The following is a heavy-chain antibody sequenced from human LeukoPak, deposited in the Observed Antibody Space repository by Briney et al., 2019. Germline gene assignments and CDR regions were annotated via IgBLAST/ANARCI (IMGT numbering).Heavy chain of an antibody. V-gene: IGHV3-21*04. CDR3: AKGGYYSPGHFDY. CDR2: ISSSSTNI. CDR1: GFTFSNYM. D-gene: IGHD3-22*01. J-gene: IGHJ4*02. Sequence: GGSLRLSCAASGFTFSNYMMKWVRQAPGKGLEWVSSISSSSTNIYYADSVEGRFTISRDNAKNSLYLQMNSLRAEDTALYYCAKGGYYSPGHFDYWGQGTLVTVSS.